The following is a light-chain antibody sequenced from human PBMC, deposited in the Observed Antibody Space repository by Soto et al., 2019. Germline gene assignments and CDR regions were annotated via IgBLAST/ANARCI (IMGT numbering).Light chain of an antibody. Sequence: QSVLTQPPSVSAAPGQRVTISCTGSSSNIGAGYEAHWYQQVPGTAPKLLIYENNNRPSGVPDRFSGSKSGTSASLDITGLQAEDEAEYYCQSYDSSLSGYVFGTGTKVTVL. V-gene: IGLV1-40*01. CDR3: QSYDSSLSGYV. CDR1: SSNIGAGYE. CDR2: ENN. J-gene: IGLJ1*01.